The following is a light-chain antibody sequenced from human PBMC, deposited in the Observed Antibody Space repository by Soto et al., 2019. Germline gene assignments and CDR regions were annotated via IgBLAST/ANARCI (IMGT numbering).Light chain of an antibody. Sequence: SVLTQPASVSASPGQSITISCAGTSSDVGAYNYVSWYQQPPGKAPTLIIYDVAVRPSGVSSRFSGSKSANTASLTISGLQAEDEGDYYCTSYTTSTIVAFGGGTKVTVL. CDR1: SSDVGAYNY. J-gene: IGLJ2*01. CDR3: TSYTTSTIVA. CDR2: DVA. V-gene: IGLV2-14*01.